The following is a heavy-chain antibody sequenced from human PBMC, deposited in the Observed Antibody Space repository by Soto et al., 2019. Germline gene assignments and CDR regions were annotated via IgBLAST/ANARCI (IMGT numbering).Heavy chain of an antibody. CDR2: IYYSGST. Sequence: SETLSLTCTVSGGSISSGGYYWSWIRQHPGKGLEWIGYIYYSGSTYYNPSLKSRVTISVDTSKNQFSLKLGSVTAADTAVYYCARVRRYYYDSSGYGLRYYFDYWGQGTLVTVSS. CDR1: GGSISSGGYY. CDR3: ARVRRYYYDSSGYGLRYYFDY. D-gene: IGHD3-22*01. J-gene: IGHJ4*02. V-gene: IGHV4-31*03.